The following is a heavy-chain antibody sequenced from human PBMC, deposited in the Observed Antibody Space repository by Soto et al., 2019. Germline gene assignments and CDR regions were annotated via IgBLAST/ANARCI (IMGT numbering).Heavy chain of an antibody. V-gene: IGHV3-7*03. D-gene: IGHD2-15*01. CDR3: ARDLGSPSGYCSGGSCSDAFDI. CDR1: GFTFSSYW. J-gene: IGHJ3*02. CDR2: IKQDGSEK. Sequence: LRLSCAASGFTFSSYWMSWVRQAPGKGLEWVANIKQDGSEKYYVDSVKGRFTISRDNAKNSLYLQMNSLRAEDTAVYYCARDLGSPSGYCSGGSCSDAFDIWGQGTMVTVSS.